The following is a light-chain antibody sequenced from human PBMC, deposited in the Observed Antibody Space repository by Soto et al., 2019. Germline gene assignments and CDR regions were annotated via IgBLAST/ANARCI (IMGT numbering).Light chain of an antibody. CDR3: GSFALRSTLI. CDR1: SSDVGNYNL. V-gene: IGLV2-23*01. J-gene: IGLJ2*01. Sequence: QSALTQPASVSGSPGQSITISCTGTSSDVGNYNLVSWYQQYPGKAPKLMIYEGDKRPSGVSNRFCGSKSGNTASLTISGLQAEDEADYYCGSFALRSTLIFGGGTKLTVL. CDR2: EGD.